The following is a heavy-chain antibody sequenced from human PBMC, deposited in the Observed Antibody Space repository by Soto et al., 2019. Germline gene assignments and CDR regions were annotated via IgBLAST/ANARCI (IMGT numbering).Heavy chain of an antibody. V-gene: IGHV4-39*01. Sequence: SETLSLTCTVSGSSINSSGYYWGWIRQPPGKGLEWIGSMFYGVSTYYNPSLKSRVTVSVDTSKNQFSLNLRSVTAADTAVYYCARLPSRHLVDYWGQGTLVTV. J-gene: IGHJ4*02. D-gene: IGHD3-3*02. CDR2: MFYGVST. CDR3: ARLPSRHLVDY. CDR1: GSSINSSGYY.